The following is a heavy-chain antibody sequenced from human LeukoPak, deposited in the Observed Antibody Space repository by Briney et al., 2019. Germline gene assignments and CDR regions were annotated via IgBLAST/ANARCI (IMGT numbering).Heavy chain of an antibody. CDR2: ISWNSGSI. Sequence: GGSLRLSCAASGFTFDDYAMHWVRQAPGKGLEWVSGISWNSGSIGYADSVKGRFTISRDNAKNSLYLQMNSLRAEDMALYYCAKDTLRITGTIKAAFDIWGQGTMVTVSS. D-gene: IGHD1-7*01. CDR1: GFTFDDYA. CDR3: AKDTLRITGTIKAAFDI. V-gene: IGHV3-9*03. J-gene: IGHJ3*02.